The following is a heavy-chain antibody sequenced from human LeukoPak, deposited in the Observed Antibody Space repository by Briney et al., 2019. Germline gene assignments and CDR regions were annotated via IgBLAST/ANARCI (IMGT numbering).Heavy chain of an antibody. D-gene: IGHD3-16*01. CDR2: VCYNGTT. CDR3: ATSGGFNSPRHY. V-gene: IGHV4-59*01. CDR1: GDSISCYF. J-gene: IGHJ4*02. Sequence: SETLSLTCSVSGDSISCYFWAWIRQPPGKGLEWIGYVCYNGTTNYNPSLRNRVAISIDTSKNQFSLKLNSATAADTAAYYCATSGGFNSPRHYWGQGTLVTVSS.